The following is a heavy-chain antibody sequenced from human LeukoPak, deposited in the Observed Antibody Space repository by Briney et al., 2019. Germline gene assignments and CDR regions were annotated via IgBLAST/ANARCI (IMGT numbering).Heavy chain of an antibody. Sequence: ASVKVSCKASGYTFTSYCISWVRQAPGQGLEWMGWISAYNGNTNYAQKLQGRVTMTTDTSTSTAYMELRSLRSDDTAVYYCARGENVVVVAGTLYYWGQGNLVAVSS. V-gene: IGHV1-18*01. D-gene: IGHD2-15*01. J-gene: IGHJ4*02. CDR2: ISAYNGNT. CDR1: GYTFTSYC. CDR3: ARGENVVVVAGTLYY.